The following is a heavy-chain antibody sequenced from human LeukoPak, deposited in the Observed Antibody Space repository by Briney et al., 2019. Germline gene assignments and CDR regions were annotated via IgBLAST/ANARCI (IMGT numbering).Heavy chain of an antibody. J-gene: IGHJ4*02. CDR2: INPYKCDT. CDR3: ARDAEGHRRVLGSTGSCPD. D-gene: IGHD3-3*01. V-gene: IGHV1-2*02. CDR1: GYTFTGYY. Sequence: AAVDVACQASGYTFTGYYVHWVRQAPGQGLEWMGWINPYKCDTHYVQNFQGRVTMTRHRSTSTAYMELSRPTSDDTAVYYCARDAEGHRRVLGSTGSCPDWGQGTLVTVSS.